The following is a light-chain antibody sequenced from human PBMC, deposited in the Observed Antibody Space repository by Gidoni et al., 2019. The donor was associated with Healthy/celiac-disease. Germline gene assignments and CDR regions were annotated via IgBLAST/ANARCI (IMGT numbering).Light chain of an antibody. CDR2: AAS. V-gene: IGKV1-39*01. CDR3: QQGYSTPPT. Sequence: DIQLTQFPSSLSASVGDRVTITCRASQSISSYLNWYQQKPGKAPKLLIYAASSLQSGVPSRFSGSGSGTDFTLTISSLQPEDFATYYCQQGYSTPPTFGQGTKVEIK. CDR1: QSISSY. J-gene: IGKJ1*01.